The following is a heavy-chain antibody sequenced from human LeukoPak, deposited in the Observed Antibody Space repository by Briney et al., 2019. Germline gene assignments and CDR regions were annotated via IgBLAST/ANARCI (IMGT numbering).Heavy chain of an antibody. V-gene: IGHV4-59*01. Sequence: SETLSLTCTVSGCTISPYYWSWIRQPPGKGLEWIGYIYYTGGTYYNPSLESRVTISVDTSKKQFTLKLTSVTAADTAVYYCARAYYYGSGTFDIWGQGTMVTVSS. CDR1: GCTISPYY. D-gene: IGHD3-10*01. J-gene: IGHJ3*02. CDR2: IYYTGGT. CDR3: ARAYYYGSGTFDI.